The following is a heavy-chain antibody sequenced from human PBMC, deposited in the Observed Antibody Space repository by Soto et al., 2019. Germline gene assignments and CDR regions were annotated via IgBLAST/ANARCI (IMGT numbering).Heavy chain of an antibody. D-gene: IGHD3-9*01. Sequence: PSETLSLTCTVSGGSISSYYWSWIRQPPGKGLEWIGYIYYSGSTNYNPSLKSRVTISVGTSKNQFSLKLSSVTAADTAVYYCARVSYYDILTGYYTPNYGMDVWGQGTTVTVS. V-gene: IGHV4-59*01. CDR3: ARVSYYDILTGYYTPNYGMDV. CDR2: IYYSGST. CDR1: GGSISSYY. J-gene: IGHJ6*02.